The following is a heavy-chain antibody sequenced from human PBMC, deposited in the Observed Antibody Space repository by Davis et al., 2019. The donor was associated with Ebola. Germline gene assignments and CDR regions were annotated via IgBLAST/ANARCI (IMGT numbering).Heavy chain of an antibody. CDR3: ARLPHAILTDSLRGLGMDV. CDR2: ISAYNGNT. D-gene: IGHD3-9*01. CDR1: GYTFTSYG. Sequence: AASVKVSCKASGYTFTSYGISWVRQAPGQGLEWMGWISAYNGNTNSAPRLQGRVTMTTDTSTSTAYMELRSLRSDDTAIYYCARLPHAILTDSLRGLGMDVWGKGTTVTVSS. J-gene: IGHJ6*04. V-gene: IGHV1-18*04.